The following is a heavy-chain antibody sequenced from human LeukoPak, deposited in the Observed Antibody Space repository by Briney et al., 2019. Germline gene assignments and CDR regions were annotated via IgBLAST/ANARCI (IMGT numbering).Heavy chain of an antibody. CDR3: AREQEDAFDI. V-gene: IGHV3-33*01. Sequence: GGSLRLSCAASGFTFSSYGMHWVRQAWHWVRQAPGKGLEWVAVIWYDGSSKYYSDSVKGRFTISRDDSKNTLYLQLNSLRAEDTAMYYCAREQEDAFDIWGQGTMVTVSS. CDR1: GFTFSSYG. J-gene: IGHJ3*02. CDR2: IWYDGSSK.